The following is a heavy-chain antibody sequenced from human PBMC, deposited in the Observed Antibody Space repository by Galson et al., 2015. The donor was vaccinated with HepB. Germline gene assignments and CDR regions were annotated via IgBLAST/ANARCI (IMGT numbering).Heavy chain of an antibody. CDR2: IYWDDDE. Sequence: PALVKPTQTLTLTCTFSGFSLRSNGVGVGWIRQPPGKALEWLALIYWDDDERYSPSLKSRLTISKDTSKNQVFLTMTNMDPVDTATYYCARRGYGNYEGVFDYWGQGTLVTVSS. V-gene: IGHV2-5*02. CDR3: ARRGYGNYEGVFDY. J-gene: IGHJ4*02. CDR1: GFSLRSNGVG. D-gene: IGHD3-3*01.